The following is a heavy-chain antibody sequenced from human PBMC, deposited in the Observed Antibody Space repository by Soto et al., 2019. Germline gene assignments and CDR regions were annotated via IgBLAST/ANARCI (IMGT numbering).Heavy chain of an antibody. Sequence: GGSLRLSCAASGFTFSSYGMHWVRQAPGKGLEWVAVIWYDGSNKYYADSVKGRFTISRDNSKNTLYLQMNSLRAEDTAVYYCARDGGYSYVGGWFDPWGQGTLVTVSS. CDR2: IWYDGSNK. D-gene: IGHD5-18*01. CDR1: GFTFSSYG. V-gene: IGHV3-33*01. J-gene: IGHJ5*02. CDR3: ARDGGYSYVGGWFDP.